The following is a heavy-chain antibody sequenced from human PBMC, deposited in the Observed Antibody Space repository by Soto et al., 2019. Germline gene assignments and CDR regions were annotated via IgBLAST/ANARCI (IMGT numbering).Heavy chain of an antibody. V-gene: IGHV4-39*01. CDR1: GDSISSSTYH. CDR2: IYYSGST. Sequence: PSETLSLTCTVSGDSISSSTYHWGWIRQPPGKGLEWIGSIYYSGSTYYNPSLKSRVTISVDMSKNQFSLNLSSVTAADTAVYSCARHGGDSYVRVSSWGQGTLVTVSS. CDR3: ARHGGDSYVRVSS. J-gene: IGHJ4*02. D-gene: IGHD5-18*01.